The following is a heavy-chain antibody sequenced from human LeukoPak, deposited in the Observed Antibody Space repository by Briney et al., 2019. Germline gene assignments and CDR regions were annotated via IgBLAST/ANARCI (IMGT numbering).Heavy chain of an antibody. CDR2: INTDGSST. CDR3: ARERWYGGPSYMDV. CDR1: GFTFSSYW. D-gene: IGHD4-23*01. V-gene: IGHV3-74*01. Sequence: TGGSLRLSCAASGFTFSSYWMHWVRQAPGKGLVWVSRINTDGSSTSYADSVKGRFTISRDNAKDTLYLQMNSLRAEDTAVYYCARERWYGGPSYMDVWGKGTTVTVSS. J-gene: IGHJ6*03.